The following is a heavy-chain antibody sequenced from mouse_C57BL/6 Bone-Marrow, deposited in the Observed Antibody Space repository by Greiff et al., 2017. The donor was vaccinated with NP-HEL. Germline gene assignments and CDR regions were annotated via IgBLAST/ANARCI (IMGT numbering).Heavy chain of an antibody. CDR2: ISDGGSYT. J-gene: IGHJ1*03. CDR1: GFTFSSYA. Sequence: EVQGVESGGGLVKPGGSLKLSCAASGFTFSSYAMSWVHQTPEKRLEWVATISDGGSYTYYPDNVKGRFTISRDNAKNNLYLQMSHLKSEDTAMYYCARENPLPRYFDVWGTGTTVTVSS. V-gene: IGHV5-4*01. CDR3: ARENPLPRYFDV.